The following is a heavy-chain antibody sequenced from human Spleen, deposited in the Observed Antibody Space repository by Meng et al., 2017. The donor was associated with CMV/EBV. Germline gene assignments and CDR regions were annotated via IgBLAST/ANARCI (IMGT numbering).Heavy chain of an antibody. V-gene: IGHV3-21*01. D-gene: IGHD3-3*01. CDR1: GFTFSSYS. Sequence: GESLKISCAAFGFTFSSYSMNWVRQAPGKGLEWVSSISSSSSYIYYADSVKGRFTISRDNAKNSLYLQMNSLRAEDTAVYYCARQLDFWSGYMSSVADYWGQGTLVTVSS. CDR3: ARQLDFWSGYMSSVADY. CDR2: ISSSSSYI. J-gene: IGHJ4*02.